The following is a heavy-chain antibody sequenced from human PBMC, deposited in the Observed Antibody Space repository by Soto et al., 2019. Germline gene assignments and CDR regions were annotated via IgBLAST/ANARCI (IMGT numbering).Heavy chain of an antibody. CDR2: ISSNGRST. Sequence: GGSLRLSCSASGFAFSSHAMHWVRQASGEELEHVSGISSNGRSTHYADSGKGRFITSRDNSKNTLYLQMNSLRTEDTAVYYCVKSLYYDILTGSPDLDYWGQGTLVTVSS. D-gene: IGHD3-9*01. J-gene: IGHJ4*02. V-gene: IGHV3-64D*08. CDR1: GFAFSSHA. CDR3: VKSLYYDILTGSPDLDY.